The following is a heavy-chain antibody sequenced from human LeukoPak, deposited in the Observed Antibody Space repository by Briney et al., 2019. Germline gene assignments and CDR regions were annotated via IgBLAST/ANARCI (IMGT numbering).Heavy chain of an antibody. V-gene: IGHV3-53*01. CDR3: ARDRGIAAHYGMDV. CDR2: ISSGGGT. Sequence: GGSLRLSCAASGFTVSNTYMSWVRQAPGKGLEWVSVISSGGGTYSADSVKGRFTISRDNSKNTVFLQMNNLRADDTAMYYCARDRGIAAHYGMDVWGQGTTVTVSS. CDR1: GFTVSNTY. J-gene: IGHJ6*02. D-gene: IGHD6-6*01.